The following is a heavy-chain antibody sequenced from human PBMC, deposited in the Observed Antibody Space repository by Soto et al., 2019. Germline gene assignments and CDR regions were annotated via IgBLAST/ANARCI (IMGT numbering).Heavy chain of an antibody. CDR1: GFTLSVYA. Sequence: EVQLAESGGGLAQPGGSLRLSCAASGFTLSVYAMDWVRQAPGKGLEYVSGISSNGVGTYYANSVQGRFTISRDNSKNTVYLQMGSLRPEDMAVYYCARRARPDFYYMDVWGKGTPVTVSS. V-gene: IGHV3-64*01. CDR3: ARRARPDFYYMDV. CDR2: ISSNGVGT. D-gene: IGHD6-6*01. J-gene: IGHJ6*03.